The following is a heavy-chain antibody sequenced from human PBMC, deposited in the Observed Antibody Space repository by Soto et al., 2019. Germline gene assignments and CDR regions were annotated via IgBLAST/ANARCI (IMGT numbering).Heavy chain of an antibody. D-gene: IGHD6-19*01. CDR2: TYYRSKWYN. CDR3: ARAPSYNSGWPFDY. V-gene: IGHV6-1*01. Sequence: RSQTLSLTCAISGDSVSSNSAAWNWIRQSPSRGLEWLGRTYYRSKWYNDYAVSVRSRITINPDTSKNQFSLQLNSVTPDDTAVYYCARAPSYNSGWPFDYWGQGTLVTVSS. J-gene: IGHJ4*02. CDR1: GDSVSSNSAA.